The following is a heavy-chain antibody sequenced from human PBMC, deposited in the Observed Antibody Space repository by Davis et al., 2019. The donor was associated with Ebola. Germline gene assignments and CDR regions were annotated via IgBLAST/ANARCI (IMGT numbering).Heavy chain of an antibody. D-gene: IGHD5-18*01. V-gene: IGHV3-74*01. Sequence: GESLKISCATSGFTFSSCWMHWVRQAPGKGLVWVSRINGDGSSTNYADSVKGRFTISRDNAKSTLYLQVNSLRAEGTAVYYCVRGGRYSYGAFDYWGQGTLVTVSS. CDR3: VRGGRYSYGAFDY. CDR1: GFTFSSCW. CDR2: INGDGSST. J-gene: IGHJ4*02.